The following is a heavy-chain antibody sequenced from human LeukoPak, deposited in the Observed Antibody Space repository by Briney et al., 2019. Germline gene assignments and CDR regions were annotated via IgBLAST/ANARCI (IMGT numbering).Heavy chain of an antibody. Sequence: GESLKISCKGSGYSFTTYWIGWVHQMPGKGLEWMGIIYPSDSDTKYSPSFQGQVTISADKSISTAYLQWSSLEASDTAMYYCARGGNSNLNWFDPWGQGTLVTVSS. CDR1: GYSFTTYW. D-gene: IGHD4-23*01. V-gene: IGHV5-51*07. CDR2: IYPSDSDT. J-gene: IGHJ5*02. CDR3: ARGGNSNLNWFDP.